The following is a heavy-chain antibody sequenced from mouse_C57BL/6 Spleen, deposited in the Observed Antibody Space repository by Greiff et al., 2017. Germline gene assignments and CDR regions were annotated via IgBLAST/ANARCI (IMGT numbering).Heavy chain of an antibody. Sequence: QVHVKQSGAELVKPGASVKMSCKASGYTFTTYPIEWMKQNHGKSLEWIGNFHPYNDDTKYNEKFKGKATLTVEKSSSTVYLELSRLTSDDSAVYYCAREDYDYEGFAYWGQGTLVTVSA. D-gene: IGHD2-4*01. CDR3: AREDYDYEGFAY. CDR1: GYTFTTYP. CDR2: FHPYNDDT. V-gene: IGHV1-47*01. J-gene: IGHJ3*01.